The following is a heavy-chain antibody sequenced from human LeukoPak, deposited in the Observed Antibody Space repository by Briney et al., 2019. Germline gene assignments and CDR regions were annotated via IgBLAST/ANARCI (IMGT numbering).Heavy chain of an antibody. CDR3: ARDQPSYCGGDCYPYH. CDR1: GGSISSYY. V-gene: IGHV4-4*07. J-gene: IGHJ4*02. D-gene: IGHD2-21*01. Sequence: SETLSLTCTVSGGSISSYYWSWIRQPAGKGLEWIGRIYTSGSTNYNASLKSRVTMSVDTSKNQFSLKLSSVTAADTAVYYCARDQPSYCGGDCYPYHWGQGTLVTVSS. CDR2: IYTSGST.